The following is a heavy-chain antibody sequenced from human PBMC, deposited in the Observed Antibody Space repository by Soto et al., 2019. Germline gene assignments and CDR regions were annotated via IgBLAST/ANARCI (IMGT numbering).Heavy chain of an antibody. V-gene: IGHV4-59*08. D-gene: IGHD4-4*01. J-gene: IGHJ4*02. Sequence: SETLSLTCTVSGGSMISYYWSWIRQPPGRGLEWIGFIYYAGSTKYNPSLNSRVTISVDTSKNQFSLTVTSVTAADTGVYFCARTLGPQVTGYVDSDYRWTIDQWGQGTLVTVSS. CDR2: IYYAGST. CDR3: ARTLGPQVTGYVDSDYRWTIDQ. CDR1: GGSMISYY.